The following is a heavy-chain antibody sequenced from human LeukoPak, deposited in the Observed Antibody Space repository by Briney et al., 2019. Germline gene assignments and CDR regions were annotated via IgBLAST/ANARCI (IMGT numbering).Heavy chain of an antibody. CDR3: AGTYYYDSSGYFY. CDR1: GFTFSDYY. D-gene: IGHD3-22*01. Sequence: GGSLRLSCAAYGFTFSDYYMSWIRQAPGKGLEWVSYISSSGSTIYYADSVKGRFTISRDNAKNSLYLQMNSLSAEDTAVYYCAGTYYYDSSGYFYWGQGTLVTVSS. V-gene: IGHV3-11*01. CDR2: ISSSGSTI. J-gene: IGHJ4*02.